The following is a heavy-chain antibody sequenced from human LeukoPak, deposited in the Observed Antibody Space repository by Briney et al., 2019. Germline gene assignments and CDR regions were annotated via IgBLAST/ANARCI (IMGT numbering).Heavy chain of an antibody. CDR2: FGTRSTSV. CDR3: AREVSEGFDF. J-gene: IGHJ4*02. D-gene: IGHD3-22*01. CDR1: GFTFSNYA. V-gene: IGHV3-21*01. Sequence: PGGSLRLSCAASGFTFSNYAMSWVRQAPGKGLEWVSSFGTRSTSVYHAGSVKGRFAISRDNAKNSLYLQMNSPRAEDTALYYCAREVSEGFDFWGQGTLVTVSS.